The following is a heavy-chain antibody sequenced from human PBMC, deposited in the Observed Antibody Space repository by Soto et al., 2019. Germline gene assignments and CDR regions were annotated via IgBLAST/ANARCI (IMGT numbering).Heavy chain of an antibody. D-gene: IGHD2-15*01. J-gene: IGHJ4*02. V-gene: IGHV3-30*18. CDR2: ISFDGKNR. CDR3: AKRGGVVGGSEHPFFEY. CDR1: GFIFSNYG. Sequence: QVQLVESGGGVVQPGKSLRLSCAASGFIFSNYGMHWVRQAPGKGLEWVAIISFDGKNRNYADSVKERFTIYRDNPKNTLYLEMNSLRPEDTAFYYCAKRGGVVGGSEHPFFEYWGQGTLVTVSS.